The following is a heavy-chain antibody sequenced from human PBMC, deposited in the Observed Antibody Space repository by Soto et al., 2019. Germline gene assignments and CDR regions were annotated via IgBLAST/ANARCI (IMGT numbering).Heavy chain of an antibody. CDR2: ISISTTHI. Sequence: QVQLVESGGGLVKPGGSLRLSCVASGFTFTDYCMSWIRKVAGRGLEWISYISISTTHINYAGSVKGRFTISRDNAENSVFLQMNSLGAEYTAVYYCGIHRRDTGTFYSDFDYWGQATLLTVSS. D-gene: IGHD2-8*02. J-gene: IGHJ4*02. V-gene: IGHV3-11*05. CDR1: GFTFTDYC. CDR3: GIHRRDTGTFYSDFDY.